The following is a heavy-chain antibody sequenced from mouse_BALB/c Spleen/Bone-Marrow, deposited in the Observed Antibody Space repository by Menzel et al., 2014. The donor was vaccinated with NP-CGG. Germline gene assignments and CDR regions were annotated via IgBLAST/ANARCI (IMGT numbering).Heavy chain of an antibody. CDR3: TRSYANYFDY. J-gene: IGHJ2*01. CDR2: IYPSDSYT. V-gene: IGHV1-69*02. D-gene: IGHD6-5*01. Sequence: AQLQQSGAELVRPGASLKLSCKASGYTFTSYWINWVKQRPGQGLEWIGNIYPSDSYTNYNQRFKDKATLTVDKSSSTAYMQLSSPTSEDSAVYYCTRSYANYFDYWGQGTTLTVSS. CDR1: GYTFTSYW.